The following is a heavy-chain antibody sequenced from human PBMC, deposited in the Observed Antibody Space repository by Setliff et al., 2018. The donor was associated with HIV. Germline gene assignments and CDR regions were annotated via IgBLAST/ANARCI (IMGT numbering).Heavy chain of an antibody. D-gene: IGHD3-22*01. J-gene: IGHJ3*02. CDR1: GFHLSSQT. CDR2: ISSSGSTI. Sequence: GSPRPPWAASGFHLSSQTMNWVRQAPGKGLDWVSYISSSGSTIYYADSVKGRFTVYRDNTKNSLYLQMNILRTEDTAVYYCATKYYDSSGQTSDAFDIWGQGTVVTVSS. CDR3: ATKYYDSSGQTSDAFDI. V-gene: IGHV3-48*04.